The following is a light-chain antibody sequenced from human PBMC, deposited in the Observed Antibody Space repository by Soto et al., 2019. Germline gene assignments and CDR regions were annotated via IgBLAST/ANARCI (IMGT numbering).Light chain of an antibody. CDR3: SSYTSSSTFV. CDR1: SSDVGGYNY. Sequence: HSALTQPASVSGSPGQSITISCTGTSSDVGGYNYVSWYQQHPGKAPKLMIYDVSNRPSGVSNRFSGSKSGNTASLTISGLQAEDEADYYCSSYTSSSTFVFGGGTKLTVL. V-gene: IGLV2-14*01. CDR2: DVS. J-gene: IGLJ2*01.